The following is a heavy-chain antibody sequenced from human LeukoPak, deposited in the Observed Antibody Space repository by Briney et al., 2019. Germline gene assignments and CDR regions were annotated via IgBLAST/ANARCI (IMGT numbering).Heavy chain of an antibody. V-gene: IGHV3-7*01. Sequence: GGSLRLSCAASGITFSSYAINWVRQAPGKGLEWVANIKQDGSEKYYVDSVKGRFTISRDNAKNSLYLQMNSLRAEDTAVYYCARDYVEDIVVVPAAIDAFDIWGQGTMVTVSS. CDR2: IKQDGSEK. D-gene: IGHD2-2*01. CDR1: GITFSSYA. CDR3: ARDYVEDIVVVPAAIDAFDI. J-gene: IGHJ3*02.